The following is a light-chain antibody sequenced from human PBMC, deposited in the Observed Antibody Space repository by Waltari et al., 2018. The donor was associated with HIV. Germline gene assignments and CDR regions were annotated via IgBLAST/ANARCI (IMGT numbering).Light chain of an antibody. CDR1: NIGSKN. V-gene: IGLV3-21*04. J-gene: IGLJ2*01. Sequence: SYVLTQPPSVSVAPGKTARITCGGNNIGSKNVHWHQQKPGQAPVLVMYNDKDRPSGIPERFSGSNAGNTATLTISRVEAGDEADYYCQVWDNNSDHVVFGGGTKLTVL. CDR3: QVWDNNSDHVV. CDR2: NDK.